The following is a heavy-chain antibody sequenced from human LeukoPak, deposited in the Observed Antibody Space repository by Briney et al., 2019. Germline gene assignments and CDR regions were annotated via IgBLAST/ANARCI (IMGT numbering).Heavy chain of an antibody. CDR2: IYYSGST. Sequence: SETPSLTCTVSGGSISSYYWSWIRQPPGKGLEWIGYIYYSGSTNYNPSLKSRVTISVDTSKNQFSLKLSSVTAADTAVYYCARAPASALWFGEFTVGFDPWGQGTLVTVSS. D-gene: IGHD3-10*01. CDR3: ARAPASALWFGEFTVGFDP. J-gene: IGHJ5*02. V-gene: IGHV4-59*01. CDR1: GGSISSYY.